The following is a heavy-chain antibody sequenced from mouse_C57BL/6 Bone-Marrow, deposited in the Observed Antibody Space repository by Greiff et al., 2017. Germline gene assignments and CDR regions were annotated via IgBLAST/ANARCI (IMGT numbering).Heavy chain of an antibody. V-gene: IGHV1-39*01. CDR3: ATGCSYLYYLDD. J-gene: IGHJ2*01. CDR2: INPNYGTT. D-gene: IGHD6-1*01. Sequence: EVKLVESGPELVKPGASVKISCKASGYSFTDYNMNWVKQSNGKSLEWIGVINPNYGTTSYNQKFKGKATLTVDQSSSTAYMQLNSLTSEDSAVYYWATGCSYLYYLDDWGQGTTVTVSS. CDR1: GYSFTDYN.